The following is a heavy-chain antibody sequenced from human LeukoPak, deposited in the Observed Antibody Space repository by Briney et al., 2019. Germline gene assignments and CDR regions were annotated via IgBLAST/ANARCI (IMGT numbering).Heavy chain of an antibody. CDR2: IKQDGSDK. CDR1: GFTFSSYW. D-gene: IGHD3-22*01. Sequence: GGSLRLSCAASGFTFSSYWMGWVRQAPGKGLEWVANIKQDGSDKYYVDSVKGRFTISRDNAKNSLYLQMNSLRAEDTAVYYCARVPYYDSSGYYNAFDIWGQGTMVTVSS. J-gene: IGHJ3*02. CDR3: ARVPYYDSSGYYNAFDI. V-gene: IGHV3-7*01.